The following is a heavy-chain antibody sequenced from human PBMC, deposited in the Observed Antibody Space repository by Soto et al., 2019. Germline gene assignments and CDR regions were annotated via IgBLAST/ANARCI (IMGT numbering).Heavy chain of an antibody. CDR3: ARTTYYYESSGYYYYFAY. J-gene: IGHJ4*02. CDR2: IIPIFGTA. D-gene: IGHD3-22*01. V-gene: IGHV1-69*01. CDR1: GGTFSSYA. Sequence: QVQLVQSGAEVKKPGSSVKVSCKASGGTFSSYAISWVRQAPGQGLEWMGGIIPIFGTANYAQKFQGRVTITEDECKSTAYMEQSSLSSEDTAVYYWARTTYYYESSGYYYYFAYWGQRTHVTVSS.